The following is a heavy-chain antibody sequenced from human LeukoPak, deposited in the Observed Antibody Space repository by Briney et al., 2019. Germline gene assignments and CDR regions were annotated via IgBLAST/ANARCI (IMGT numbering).Heavy chain of an antibody. D-gene: IGHD3-3*01. Sequence: GGSLRLSCAASGFTFSSYAMHWVRQAPGKGLEWVAVISYDGSNKYYADSVKGRFTISRDNSKNTLYLQMNSLRAEDTAVYYCARVVAFYDSWSGLNHYGMDVWGQGTTVTVSS. CDR3: ARVVAFYDSWSGLNHYGMDV. CDR1: GFTFSSYA. V-gene: IGHV3-30*04. J-gene: IGHJ6*02. CDR2: ISYDGSNK.